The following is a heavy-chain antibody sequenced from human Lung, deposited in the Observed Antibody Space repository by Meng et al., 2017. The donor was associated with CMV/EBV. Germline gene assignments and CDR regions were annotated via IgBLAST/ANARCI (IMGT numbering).Heavy chain of an antibody. CDR2: ISFDASNK. V-gene: IGHV3-30*07. CDR3: AKVRGYCSSTSCSPLHY. J-gene: IGHJ4*02. CDR1: GFSISPYA. D-gene: IGHD2-2*01. Sequence: GESLKISCAASGFSISPYAMQWVRQAPGKGLEWVAVISFDASNKRYADSVKGRFAISRDNSKDTLYLQMNSLRAEDTAVYYCAKVRGYCSSTSCSPLHYWGQGTLVTVSS.